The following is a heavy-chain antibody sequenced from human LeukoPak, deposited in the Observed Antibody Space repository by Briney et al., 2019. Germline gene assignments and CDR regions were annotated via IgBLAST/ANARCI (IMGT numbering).Heavy chain of an antibody. CDR3: IRWGDGYSYYLDS. CDR2: IRSRANNYAT. V-gene: IGHV3-73*01. CDR1: GFTFSASS. Sequence: GGSLRLSCAASGFTFSASSMHWVRQASGKGLEWVGRIRSRANNYATAYAASVKGRFTISRDDSKNTAYLRMNSLKTEDTAVYYCIRWGDGYSYYLDSWGKGTLVTVSS. D-gene: IGHD5-24*01. J-gene: IGHJ4*02.